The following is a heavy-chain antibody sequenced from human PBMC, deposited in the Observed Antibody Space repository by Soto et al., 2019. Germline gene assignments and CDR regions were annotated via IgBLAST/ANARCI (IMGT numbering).Heavy chain of an antibody. CDR2: IYYSGST. CDR3: ARERIGDY. CDR1: GGSISSYY. Sequence: QVQLQESGPGLVKPLETLSLTCTVSGGSISSYYWSWIRQPPGKGLEWIGYIYYSGSTNYNPSLKSRVTISVDTSKNQFSLKLSSVTAADTAVYYCARERIGDYWGQGTLVTVSS. J-gene: IGHJ4*02. V-gene: IGHV4-59*01.